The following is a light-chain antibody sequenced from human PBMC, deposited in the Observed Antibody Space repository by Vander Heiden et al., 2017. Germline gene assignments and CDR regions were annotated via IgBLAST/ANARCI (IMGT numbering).Light chain of an antibody. CDR1: QSVLYSSNNKKY. CDR2: WAS. V-gene: IGKV4-1*01. CDR3: QQYYSTPPT. Sequence: DIVMTQSPDSLAVSLGERATINCKSSQSVLYSSNNKKYLAWYQQKPGQPPKLLIYWASTRESGVPDRFSGSGFGTDFTLTISSPQAEDVAGYYCQQYYSTPPTFGRGTKVEIK. J-gene: IGKJ4*01.